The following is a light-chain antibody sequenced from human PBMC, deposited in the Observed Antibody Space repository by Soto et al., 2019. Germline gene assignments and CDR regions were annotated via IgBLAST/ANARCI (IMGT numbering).Light chain of an antibody. Sequence: EIVLTQSPATLSLSPGERAILSCRASQSVSSYLAWYQQKPGQAPRLLIYDASNRATGIPARFSGSGSGTDFTLTICSLEPEDFAVYYCQQRSNWPRATFGQGTRLEIK. CDR3: QQRSNWPRAT. CDR1: QSVSSY. J-gene: IGKJ5*01. CDR2: DAS. V-gene: IGKV3-11*01.